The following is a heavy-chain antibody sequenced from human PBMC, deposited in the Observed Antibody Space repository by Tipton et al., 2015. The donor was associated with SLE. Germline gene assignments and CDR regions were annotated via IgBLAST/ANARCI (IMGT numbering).Heavy chain of an antibody. CDR1: GFTFSNYW. V-gene: IGHV3-7*01. D-gene: IGHD2/OR15-2a*01. J-gene: IGHJ6*03. Sequence: GSLRLSCVASGFTFSNYWMTWVRQAPGKGLEWVANMKQDGSERYSVESVKGRFTISRDNAKNSLYLQMNSLRVEDTAVYFCARDNSDWPYHFPHMDVWGKGTTVTVSS. CDR2: MKQDGSER. CDR3: ARDNSDWPYHFPHMDV.